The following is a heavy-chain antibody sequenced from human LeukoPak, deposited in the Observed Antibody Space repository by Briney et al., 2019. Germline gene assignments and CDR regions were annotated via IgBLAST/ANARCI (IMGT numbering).Heavy chain of an antibody. D-gene: IGHD5-18*01. CDR1: GFTFDDYA. Sequence: GRSLRLSCAASGFTFDDYAMHWVRQAPGKGLEWVSGISWNSGSIGYADSVKGRFTISRDNAKNSLYLQMNSLRAEDTAVYYCAKSIGYSYGSTAWGQGTLVTVSS. V-gene: IGHV3-9*01. CDR2: ISWNSGSI. CDR3: AKSIGYSYGSTA. J-gene: IGHJ5*02.